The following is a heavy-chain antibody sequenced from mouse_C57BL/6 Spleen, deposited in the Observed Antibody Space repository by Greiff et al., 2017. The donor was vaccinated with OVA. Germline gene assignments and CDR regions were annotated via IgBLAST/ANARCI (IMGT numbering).Heavy chain of an antibody. J-gene: IGHJ2*01. CDR2: IRSKSNNYAT. CDR3: VRQSNWDGYYFDY. Sequence: EVQLVESGGGLVQPKGSLKLSCAASGFSFNTYAMNWVRQAPGKGLEWVARIRSKSNNYATYYADSEKDRFTISRDDSESMLYLQMNNLKAEDTAKYYCVRQSNWDGYYFDYWGQGTTLTVSS. CDR1: GFSFNTYA. V-gene: IGHV10-1*01. D-gene: IGHD4-1*01.